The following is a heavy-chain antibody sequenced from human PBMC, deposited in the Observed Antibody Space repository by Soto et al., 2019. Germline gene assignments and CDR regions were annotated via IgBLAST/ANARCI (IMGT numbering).Heavy chain of an antibody. Sequence: SETLSLTCTVSGGSISSSSYYWGWIRQPPGKGLEWIGSIYYSGSTYYNPSLKSRVTISVDTSKNQFSLKLSSVTAADTAVYYCATEPGYSSSSGWFDPWGQGTLVTVS. CDR3: ATEPGYSSSSGWFDP. V-gene: IGHV4-39*01. CDR2: IYYSGST. CDR1: GGSISSSSYY. D-gene: IGHD6-13*01. J-gene: IGHJ5*02.